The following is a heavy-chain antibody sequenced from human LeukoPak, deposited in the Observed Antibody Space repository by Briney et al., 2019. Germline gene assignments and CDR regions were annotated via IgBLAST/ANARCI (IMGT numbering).Heavy chain of an antibody. D-gene: IGHD3-9*01. Sequence: PGGSLRLSCVASGFTFSSRDWMTWVRQAPGKGLEWVANIKQDGSEKNYVDSVKGRFTISRDNAKNSVDLQMNSLRVEDTAVYYCARVTTYDILTGYFMGKKGYFDYWGQGTLVTVSS. CDR1: GFTFSSRDW. CDR3: ARVTTYDILTGYFMGKKGYFDY. J-gene: IGHJ4*02. V-gene: IGHV3-7*01. CDR2: IKQDGSEK.